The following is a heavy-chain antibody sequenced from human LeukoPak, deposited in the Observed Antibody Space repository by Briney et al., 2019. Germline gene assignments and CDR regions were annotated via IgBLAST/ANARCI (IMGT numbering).Heavy chain of an antibody. CDR1: GYTFTGYY. CDR3: ARDNFGITDSGRRENYFDY. V-gene: IGHV1-69*13. J-gene: IGHJ4*02. CDR2: IIPIFGTA. Sequence: EASVKVSCKASGYTFTGYYMHWVRQAPGQGLEWMGGIIPIFGTANYAQKFQGRVTITADESTSTAYMELSSLRSEDTAVYYCARDNFGITDSGRRENYFDYWGQGTLVTVSS. D-gene: IGHD3-16*01.